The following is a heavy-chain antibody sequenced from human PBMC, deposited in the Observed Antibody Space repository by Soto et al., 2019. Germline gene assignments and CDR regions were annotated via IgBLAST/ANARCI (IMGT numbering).Heavy chain of an antibody. CDR1: GTSISGYY. CDR3: VRDGMKSLRDWFDP. J-gene: IGHJ5*02. CDR2: IYATGTT. D-gene: IGHD3-16*01. V-gene: IGHV4-4*07. Sequence: QVQLEESGPGLLKPSETLSLTCNVSGTSISGYYWSWIRQSAGKGLEWIGRIYATGTTNYSPSLKSQIPMSVDTSQRQLSLKLTSVTADDTGIYYCVRDGMKSLRDWFDPWGRGISVTVSS.